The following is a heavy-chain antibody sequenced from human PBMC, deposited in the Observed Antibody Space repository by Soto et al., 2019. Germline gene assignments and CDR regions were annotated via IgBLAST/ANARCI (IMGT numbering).Heavy chain of an antibody. Sequence: VSLRLSCAASGFTFSSYAMSWVRQAPGKGLEWVSAISGSGGSTYYADSVKGRFTISRDNSKNTLYLQMNSLRAEDTAVYYCAKDCSSTSCYSDYWGQGTLVTVSS. CDR1: GFTFSSYA. CDR2: ISGSGGST. J-gene: IGHJ4*02. CDR3: AKDCSSTSCYSDY. V-gene: IGHV3-23*01. D-gene: IGHD2-2*02.